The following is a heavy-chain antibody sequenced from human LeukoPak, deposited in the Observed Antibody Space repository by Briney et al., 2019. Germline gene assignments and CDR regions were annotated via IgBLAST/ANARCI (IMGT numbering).Heavy chain of an antibody. CDR1: GGSFSGYY. D-gene: IGHD4-23*01. CDR3: ARGVYGGNEVDY. J-gene: IGHJ4*02. V-gene: IGHV4-34*01. CDR2: INHGGST. Sequence: SETLSLTCAVYGGSFSGYYWSWIRQPPGKGLEWIGEINHGGSTNYNPSLKSRVTISVDTSKNQFSLKLSSVTAADTAVYYCARGVYGGNEVDYWGQGTLVTVSS.